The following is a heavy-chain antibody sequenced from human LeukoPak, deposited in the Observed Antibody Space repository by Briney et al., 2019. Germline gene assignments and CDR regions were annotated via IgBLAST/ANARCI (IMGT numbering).Heavy chain of an antibody. D-gene: IGHD5-24*01. J-gene: IGHJ4*02. V-gene: IGHV4-34*01. Sequence: SETLSLTCAAYGGSFSGYYWSWIRQPPGKGLEWIGEINHSGSTNYNPSLKSRVTISVDTSKNQFSLKLSSVTAADTAVYYCARRWLQFRGLAPFDYWGQGTLVTVSS. CDR3: ARRWLQFRGLAPFDY. CDR1: GGSFSGYY. CDR2: INHSGST.